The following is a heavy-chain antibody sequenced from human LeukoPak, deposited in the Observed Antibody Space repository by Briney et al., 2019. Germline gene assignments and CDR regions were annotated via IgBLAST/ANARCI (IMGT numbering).Heavy chain of an antibody. V-gene: IGHV3-23*01. CDR2: ISGSGGST. CDR3: AKGHTTYSNFDY. CDR1: GFTFSSYA. Sequence: GGSLRLSCAAHGFTFSSYAMRWVRHAPGQVLASLSAISGSGGSTYYADSVKGRFTISRDNSKNTLYLQMNSLRAEDTAVYYCAKGHTTYSNFDYWGQGTLVTVSS. D-gene: IGHD6-13*01. J-gene: IGHJ4*02.